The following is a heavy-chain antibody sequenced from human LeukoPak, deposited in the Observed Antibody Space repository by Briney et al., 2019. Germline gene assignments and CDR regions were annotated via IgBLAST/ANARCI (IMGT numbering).Heavy chain of an antibody. J-gene: IGHJ3*02. CDR1: GFTFSSYE. D-gene: IGHD1-1*01. Sequence: GGSLRLSCAASGFTFSSYEMNWVRQAPGKGLEGVSYISSRGSAIYYADSVKGRFTISRDNAKNPLYLQMNSLRADDTAVYYCARGGHDPGIPFDIWGQGTMVTVSS. CDR2: ISSRGSAI. CDR3: ARGGHDPGIPFDI. V-gene: IGHV3-48*03.